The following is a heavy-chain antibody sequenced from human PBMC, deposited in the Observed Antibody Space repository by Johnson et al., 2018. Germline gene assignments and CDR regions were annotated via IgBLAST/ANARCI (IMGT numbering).Heavy chain of an antibody. CDR2: IGTAGDT. V-gene: IGHV3-13*01. CDR3: ERVTTVTTMDGYYYYYGMDV. J-gene: IGHJ6*02. Sequence: VQLVQSGGGLVQPGGSLRLSCAASGFTFSSYDMHWVRQATGKGLEWVSAIGTAGDTYYPGSVKGRFTISRENAKNSLYLQMNSLRAGDTAVYYCERVTTVTTMDGYYYYYGMDVWGQGTTVTVSS. CDR1: GFTFSSYD. D-gene: IGHD4-17*01.